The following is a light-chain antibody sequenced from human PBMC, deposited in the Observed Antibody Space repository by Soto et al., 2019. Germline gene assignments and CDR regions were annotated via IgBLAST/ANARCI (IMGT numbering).Light chain of an antibody. CDR3: QQYNSWWR. CDR2: DAS. J-gene: IGKJ1*01. V-gene: IGKV1-5*01. Sequence: DIPMNQSPSTVSAHVGNRVTITFRASQSISSWLAWYQQKPGKAPKLLIYDASSLESGVPSRFSGSGSGTEFTLTISSLQPDDFATYYCQQYNSWWRYGQGTKVDIK. CDR1: QSISSW.